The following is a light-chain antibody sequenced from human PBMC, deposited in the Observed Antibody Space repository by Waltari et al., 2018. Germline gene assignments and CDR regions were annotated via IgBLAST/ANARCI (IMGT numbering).Light chain of an antibody. J-gene: IGKJ1*01. CDR3: QQSYSTLGT. Sequence: DIQMTQSPSSLSASVGDRVTITCRASQSISSYLNWYQQKPGKAPKLLIYAASSLQRGVPSRFSGSGSGTDFTLTISSLQPEDFATYDCQQSYSTLGTFGQGTKVEIK. CDR2: AAS. CDR1: QSISSY. V-gene: IGKV1-39*01.